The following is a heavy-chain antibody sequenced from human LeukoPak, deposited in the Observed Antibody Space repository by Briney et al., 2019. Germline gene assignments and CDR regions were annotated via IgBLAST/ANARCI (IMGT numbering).Heavy chain of an antibody. V-gene: IGHV1-46*01. D-gene: IGHD3-22*01. J-gene: IGHJ3*02. Sequence: ASVKVSCKASGYTFTSYYMHWVRQAPGQGLEWMGIINPSGGSTSYAQKLQGRVTMTRDMSTSTVYMELSSLRSEDTAVYYCATPYYYDSSGPDAFDIWGQGTMVTVSS. CDR2: INPSGGST. CDR3: ATPYYYDSSGPDAFDI. CDR1: GYTFTSYY.